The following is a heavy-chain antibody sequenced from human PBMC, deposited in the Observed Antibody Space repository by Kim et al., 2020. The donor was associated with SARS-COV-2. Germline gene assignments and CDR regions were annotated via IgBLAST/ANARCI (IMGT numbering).Heavy chain of an antibody. Sequence: GGSLRLSCAASGFTLSTYDMHWVRQATGKGLEWVSLIGPAGDTYYAASVKGRFTISRDNGKNSLYLQMNSLRAGDTAVYYCARAARSHWGGGFDPWGQGTLVTVSS. CDR3: ARAARSHWGGGFDP. CDR2: IGPAGDT. D-gene: IGHD2-21*01. CDR1: GFTLSTYD. J-gene: IGHJ5*02. V-gene: IGHV3-13*01.